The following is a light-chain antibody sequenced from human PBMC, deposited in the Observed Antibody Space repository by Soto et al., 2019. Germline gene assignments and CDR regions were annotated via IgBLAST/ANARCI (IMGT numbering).Light chain of an antibody. V-gene: IGKV1D-12*01. Sequence: DIQMTQSPSSVSAAVGDSVTITCRASQDIGTWLAWYQQKPGKAPKLLIFAASRLQTGVPSRFSGSASGTDFTLTISSLQAEDFATYYCQQANSFHPTFGQGTRLE. CDR3: QQANSFHPT. J-gene: IGKJ5*01. CDR1: QDIGTW. CDR2: AAS.